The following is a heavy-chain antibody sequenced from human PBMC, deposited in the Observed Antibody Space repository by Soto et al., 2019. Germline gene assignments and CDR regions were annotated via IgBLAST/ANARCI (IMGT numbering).Heavy chain of an antibody. CDR3: AKASGCSGRSRYSGPLFEP. CDR1: VCTFSSYA. CDR2: ISGSGGST. V-gene: IGHV3-23*01. Sequence: PVGSLRLSCASSVCTFSSYAMSCVRQSPGKWLEWVSAISGSGGSTYYADSVKGRFTISRDNSKNTLYLQMNSLRAEDTAVYYCAKASGCSGRSRYSGPLFEPWGQATLVSLS. D-gene: IGHD2-15*01. J-gene: IGHJ5*02.